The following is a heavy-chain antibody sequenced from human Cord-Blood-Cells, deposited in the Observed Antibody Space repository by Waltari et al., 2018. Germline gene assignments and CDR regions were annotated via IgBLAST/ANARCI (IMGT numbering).Heavy chain of an antibody. Sequence: EVQLVESGGGLVKPGGSLRLSCVASGFTFSSYSMNWVRQAPGKGLEWVSYISSSSSYIYYADSVKGRFTISRDNAKNSLYLQMNSLRAEDTAVYYCARFRDYGMDVWGQGTTVTVSS. J-gene: IGHJ6*02. V-gene: IGHV3-21*01. CDR1: GFTFSSYS. CDR3: ARFRDYGMDV. CDR2: ISSSSSYI.